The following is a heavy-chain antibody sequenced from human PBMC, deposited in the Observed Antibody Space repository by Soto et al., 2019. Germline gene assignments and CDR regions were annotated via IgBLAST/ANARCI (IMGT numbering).Heavy chain of an antibody. CDR1: GFTFSSYA. Sequence: GGSLRLSCAASGFTFSSYAMSWVRQAPGKGLEWVSAISGSGGSTYYADSVKGRFTISRDNSKNTLYLQMNSLRAEDTAVYYCARVWFWELFIPFDYWGQGTLVTVSS. CDR3: ARVWFWELFIPFDY. CDR2: ISGSGGST. D-gene: IGHD3-10*01. V-gene: IGHV3-23*01. J-gene: IGHJ4*02.